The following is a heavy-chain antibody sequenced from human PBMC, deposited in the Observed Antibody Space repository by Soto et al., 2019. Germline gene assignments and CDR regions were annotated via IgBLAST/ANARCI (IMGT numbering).Heavy chain of an antibody. CDR3: ARRGTSYYYYGMDV. CDR1: GFTFSSYA. Sequence: EVQLLESGGGLVQPGGSLRLSCAASGFTFSSYAMSWVRQAPGKGLEWVSAISGSGGSTYYADSVKGRFTISRDNSKNTLYLQMNSLRAEDTAVYYCARRGTSYYYYGMDVWGQGTTVTVSS. CDR2: ISGSGGST. V-gene: IGHV3-23*01. D-gene: IGHD1-1*01. J-gene: IGHJ6*02.